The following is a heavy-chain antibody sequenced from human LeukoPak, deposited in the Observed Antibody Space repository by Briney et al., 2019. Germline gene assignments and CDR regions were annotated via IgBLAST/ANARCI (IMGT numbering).Heavy chain of an antibody. CDR2: INHSGST. CDR3: ARDMDYYDSSGYYENLSWFDP. J-gene: IGHJ5*02. Sequence: PSETLSLTCAVYGGSFSGYYWSWIRQPPGKGLEWIGEINHSGSTNYNPSLKSRVTISVDTSKNQFSLKLSSATAADTAVYYCARDMDYYDSSGYYENLSWFDPWGQGTLVTVSS. V-gene: IGHV4-34*01. D-gene: IGHD3-22*01. CDR1: GGSFSGYY.